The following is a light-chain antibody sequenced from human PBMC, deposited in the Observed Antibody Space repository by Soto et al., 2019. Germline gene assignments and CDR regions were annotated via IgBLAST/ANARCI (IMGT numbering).Light chain of an antibody. CDR1: QSISFY. CDR2: DAS. J-gene: IGKJ5*01. Sequence: EIVLTQSPATLSFSPGDSATLSCRASQSISFYLTWYQHKPGQAPRLLIYDASNRATGIQARFSGSGYGTEFTLTIRSLEPEDFAVYYCQQRSNWPTCGQGTRLEIK. CDR3: QQRSNWPT. V-gene: IGKV3-11*01.